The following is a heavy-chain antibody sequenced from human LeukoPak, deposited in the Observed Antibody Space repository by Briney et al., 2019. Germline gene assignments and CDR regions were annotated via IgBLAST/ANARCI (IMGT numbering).Heavy chain of an antibody. Sequence: KPGGSLRLSCAASGFTFNDYYMSWIRQAPGKGLEWLSYINIGGTNTHYADSVKGRFTISRDNAKKSLYLEMSNLRAEDTAVYYCATDGAGFDTWGQGVLVTVSS. J-gene: IGHJ5*02. CDR2: INIGGTNT. CDR1: GFTFNDYY. V-gene: IGHV3-11*01. CDR3: ATDGAGFDT.